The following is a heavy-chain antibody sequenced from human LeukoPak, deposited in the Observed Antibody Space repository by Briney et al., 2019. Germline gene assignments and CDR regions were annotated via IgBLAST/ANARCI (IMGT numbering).Heavy chain of an antibody. CDR3: AKAAKSPSITMIRGVRVYSYMEV. Sequence: PGGSLRLSCAASGFSFSSYGMHWVRQAPGKGLEWVAFIRNDGSNKYYADSVKGRFTISRDISKNTLYLQMNSLRTEDTAVYYCAKAAKSPSITMIRGVRVYSYMEVWGKGTTVTISS. CDR1: GFSFSSYG. CDR2: IRNDGSNK. D-gene: IGHD3-10*01. V-gene: IGHV3-30*02. J-gene: IGHJ6*03.